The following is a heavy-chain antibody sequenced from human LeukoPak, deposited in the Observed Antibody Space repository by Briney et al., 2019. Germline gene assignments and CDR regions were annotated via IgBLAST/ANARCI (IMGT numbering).Heavy chain of an antibody. V-gene: IGHV3-66*01. CDR2: IYSGGST. J-gene: IGHJ6*02. CDR1: GFTVSSNY. Sequence: GGSLRLSCAASGFTVSSNYMSWVRQAPGKGLEWVSVIYSGGSTYYADSVKGRFTISRDNSKNTLYLQMNSLRAEDTAVYYCARDPSGKAARNYYYYGMDVWGQGTTVTVSS. D-gene: IGHD6-6*01. CDR3: ARDPSGKAARNYYYYGMDV.